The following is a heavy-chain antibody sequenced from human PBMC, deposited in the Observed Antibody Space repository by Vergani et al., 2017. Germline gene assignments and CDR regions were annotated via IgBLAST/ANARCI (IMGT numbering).Heavy chain of an antibody. CDR2: LPHSGDT. Sequence: QVQLQESGPGLVKPSETLTLTCDVSDSSIMTNPYWGWFRQSPGKGLEWIGCLPHSGDTHYNSSLKSRVSISIVSSSKFSLSLTAVTAADTAIYYCAGHRGSGCFFPSSYFYGMDVWGHGTTVTVSS. CDR1: DSSIMTNPY. V-gene: IGHV4-38-2*01. CDR3: AGHRGSGCFFPSSYFYGMDV. D-gene: IGHD3-10*01. J-gene: IGHJ6*02.